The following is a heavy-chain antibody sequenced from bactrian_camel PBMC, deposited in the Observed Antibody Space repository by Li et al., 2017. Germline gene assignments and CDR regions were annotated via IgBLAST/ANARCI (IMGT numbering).Heavy chain of an antibody. CDR2: VDSNGSRP. Sequence: VQLVESGGGLVQPGGSLTLSCAASGFTFSRYAMSWVRQAPGKALEWVSAVDSNGSRPHYLDSVKGRFTMFRDNTQNTLYLQLNNLKTEDTAMYYCAAGWKGGSCDYRYKGQGTQVTVS. CDR1: GFTFSRYA. V-gene: IGHV3S31*01. D-gene: IGHD2*01. J-gene: IGHJ4*01.